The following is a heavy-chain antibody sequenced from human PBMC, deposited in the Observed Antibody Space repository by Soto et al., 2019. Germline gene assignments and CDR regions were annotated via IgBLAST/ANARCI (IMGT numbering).Heavy chain of an antibody. CDR3: ARDHNTIFWSMDV. CDR1: GYTFTSYG. J-gene: IGHJ6*02. D-gene: IGHD3-9*01. V-gene: IGHV1-18*01. Sequence: GASVKVSCKASGYTFTSYGISWVRQAPGQGLEWMGWISAYNGNTDYAQKLQGRVTMTTDTSTSTAYMELRSLRPDDTAVYYCARDHNTIFWSMDVWGQGTTVTVSS. CDR2: ISAYNGNT.